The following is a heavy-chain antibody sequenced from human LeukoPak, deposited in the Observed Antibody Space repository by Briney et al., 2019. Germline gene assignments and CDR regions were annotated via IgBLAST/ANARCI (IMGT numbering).Heavy chain of an antibody. Sequence: GGSLRLSCAASGFTFGSYAMSWVCQAPGKGLEWVSFISPNADRTSKADSVEGRFTISRDNPRNTLYLQMNSLRDDDTAVYYCAIMHGYYDGSGYWVQWGQGTLVTVSS. V-gene: IGHV3-23*01. CDR2: ISPNADRT. CDR1: GFTFGSYA. CDR3: AIMHGYYDGSGYWVQ. D-gene: IGHD3-22*01. J-gene: IGHJ4*02.